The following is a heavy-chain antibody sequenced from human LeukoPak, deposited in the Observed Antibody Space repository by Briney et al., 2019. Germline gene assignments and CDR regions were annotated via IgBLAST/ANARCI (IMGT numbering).Heavy chain of an antibody. CDR3: AREGVGIGHYYYYMDV. Sequence: GGSLRLSCAASGFTFSSYSMNWVRQAPGKGLEWVSYISSSSSTIYYADSVKGRFTISRDNAKNSLYLQMNSLRAEDTAVYYCAREGVGIGHYYYYMDVWGKGTTVTVSS. D-gene: IGHD7-27*01. CDR1: GFTFSSYS. J-gene: IGHJ6*03. CDR2: ISSSSSTI. V-gene: IGHV3-48*01.